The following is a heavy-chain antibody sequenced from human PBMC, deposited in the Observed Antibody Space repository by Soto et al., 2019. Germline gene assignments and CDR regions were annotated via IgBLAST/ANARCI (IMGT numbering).Heavy chain of an antibody. CDR3: ARFDYRLRPELRDY. V-gene: IGHV5-51*01. J-gene: IGHJ4*02. Sequence: GESLKISCKGSGYSFTSYWIGWVRQMPGKGLEWMGIIYPGDSDTRYSPSFQGQVTISADKSISTAYLQWSSLKASATAMFYCARFDYRLRPELRDYWGQGTLVTVSS. CDR2: IYPGDSDT. CDR1: GYSFTSYW. D-gene: IGHD2-2*01.